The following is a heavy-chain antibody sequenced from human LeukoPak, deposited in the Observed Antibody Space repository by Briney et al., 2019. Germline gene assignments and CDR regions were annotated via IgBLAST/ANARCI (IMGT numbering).Heavy chain of an antibody. Sequence: PSETLSLTCTVSGGSISSGGYYWSWIRQHPGKGLEWIGYIYYSGSTYYNPSLKSRLTISVDTSKKQFSLKLSSVTGADTAVYYCARNSGYGDFDYWGQGTLVTVSS. V-gene: IGHV4-31*03. J-gene: IGHJ4*02. CDR2: IYYSGST. D-gene: IGHD5-12*01. CDR3: ARNSGYGDFDY. CDR1: GGSISSGGYY.